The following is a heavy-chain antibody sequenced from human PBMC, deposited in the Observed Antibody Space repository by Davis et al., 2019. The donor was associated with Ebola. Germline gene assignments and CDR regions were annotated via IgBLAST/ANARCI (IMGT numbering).Heavy chain of an antibody. CDR2: YYYTGST. J-gene: IGHJ4*02. CDR1: GGFVSSGGYS. CDR3: ARGDSYYDPSGYYAGPEAPDH. D-gene: IGHD3-22*01. Sequence: SETLSLTCAVSGGFVSSGGYSWSWFRQPPGKGLEWIGYYYYTGSTYYNPSLKSRVTISVDTSKNQFSLKLSSVTAADTAVYYCARGDSYYDPSGYYAGPEAPDHWGQGTLVSVSS. V-gene: IGHV4-30-4*07.